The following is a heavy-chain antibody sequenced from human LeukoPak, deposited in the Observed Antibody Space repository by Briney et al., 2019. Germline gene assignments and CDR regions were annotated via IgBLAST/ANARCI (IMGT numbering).Heavy chain of an antibody. CDR3: ARGSWEYQLLSGDAFDI. V-gene: IGHV4-4*07. Sequence: SEALSLTRTVSRGSISRYYWRWMRQPAGTGLEWVGRIYTSGSTNYNPSLKSRVTMSVDTSKNQFSLKLSSVTAADTAVYYCARGSWEYQLLSGDAFDIWGQGSMVTVSS. CDR1: RGSISRYY. D-gene: IGHD2-2*01. J-gene: IGHJ3*02. CDR2: IYTSGST.